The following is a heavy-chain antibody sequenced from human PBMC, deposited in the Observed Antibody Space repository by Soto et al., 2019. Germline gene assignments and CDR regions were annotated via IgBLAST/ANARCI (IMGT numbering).Heavy chain of an antibody. CDR2: IIPILGLT. D-gene: IGHD3-16*01. V-gene: IGHV1-69*02. CDR1: GCTFNSYT. Sequence: QVQLVQSGAELKKPGSSVKVSGKPSGCTFNSYTFGWVRQAPGQGLEWVGRIIPILGLTNNAQKFQGRLTVTADHSAAPAYMERSSLRSEDTAIYYSAGQSPGAGDRAFDLWGQGTMVTVSS. J-gene: IGHJ3*01. CDR3: AGQSPGAGDRAFDL.